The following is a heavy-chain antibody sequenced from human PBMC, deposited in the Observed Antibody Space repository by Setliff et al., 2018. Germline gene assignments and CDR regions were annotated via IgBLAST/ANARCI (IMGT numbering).Heavy chain of an antibody. CDR2: IYHSGNT. CDR1: GDSISSTYH. J-gene: IGHJ4*02. CDR3: ARVRNTQNGFFDY. V-gene: IGHV4-38-2*02. Sequence: SETLSLTCNVSGDSISSTYHWGWIRQSPGKGLEWIGTIYHSGNTYYNPSLNSRLTISVDTSKNQFSLRQTSVTAADTAIHYCARVRNTQNGFFDYWSQGTLVTVSS. D-gene: IGHD1-1*01.